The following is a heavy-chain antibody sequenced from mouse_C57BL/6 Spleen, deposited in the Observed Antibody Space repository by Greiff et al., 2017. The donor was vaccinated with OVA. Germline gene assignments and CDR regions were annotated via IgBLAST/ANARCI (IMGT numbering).Heavy chain of an antibody. CDR1: GFTFSSYA. Sequence: EVKLQESGGGLVKPGGSLKLSCAASGFTFSSYAMSWVRQTPEKRLEWVATISDGGSYTYYPDNVKGRFTISRDNAKNNLYLQMSHLKSEDTAMYYCAREAYDSNYYAMDYWGQGTSVTVSS. J-gene: IGHJ4*01. D-gene: IGHD2-5*01. V-gene: IGHV5-4*01. CDR2: ISDGGSYT. CDR3: AREAYDSNYYAMDY.